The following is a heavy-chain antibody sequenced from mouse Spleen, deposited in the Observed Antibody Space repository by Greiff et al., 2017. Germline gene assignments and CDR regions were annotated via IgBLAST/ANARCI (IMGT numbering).Heavy chain of an antibody. V-gene: IGHV5-9-3*01. CDR1: GFTFSSYA. Sequence: EVQVVESGGGLVKPGGSLKLSCAASGFTFSSYAMSWVRQTPEKRLEWVATISSGGSYTYYPDSVKGRFTISRDNAKNTLYLQMSSLRSEDTAMYYCARQDYYGSSPIDYWGQGTTLTVSS. D-gene: IGHD1-1*01. CDR3: ARQDYYGSSPIDY. J-gene: IGHJ2*01. CDR2: ISSGGSYT.